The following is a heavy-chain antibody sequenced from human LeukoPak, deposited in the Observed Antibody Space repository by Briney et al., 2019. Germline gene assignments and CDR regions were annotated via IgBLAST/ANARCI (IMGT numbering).Heavy chain of an antibody. CDR2: IWCDGSNK. Sequence: GGSLRLSCAASGFTFSSYAMHWVRQAPGKGLEWVAVIWCDGSNKYYADSVEGRFTISRDNSKNTLYLQMNSLRAEDTAVYYCAKSPHKGGRNPLDYWGQGTLVTVSS. CDR1: GFTFSSYA. CDR3: AKSPHKGGRNPLDY. D-gene: IGHD3-16*01. J-gene: IGHJ4*02. V-gene: IGHV3-33*06.